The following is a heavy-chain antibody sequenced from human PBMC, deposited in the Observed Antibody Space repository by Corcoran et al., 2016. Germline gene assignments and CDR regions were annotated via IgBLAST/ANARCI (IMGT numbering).Heavy chain of an antibody. CDR3: ATFTNWYFDL. Sequence: QVQLQDSRPVLVKPSETLSLTCTVSGGSISSYYWSWIRQPPGKGLEWIGYIYYSGSTNYNPSLKSRVTISVDTSKNQFSLKLSSVTAADTALYYCATFTNWYFDLWGRGTLVTVSS. V-gene: IGHV4-59*01. J-gene: IGHJ2*01. CDR1: GGSISSYY. CDR2: IYYSGST. D-gene: IGHD3-3*01.